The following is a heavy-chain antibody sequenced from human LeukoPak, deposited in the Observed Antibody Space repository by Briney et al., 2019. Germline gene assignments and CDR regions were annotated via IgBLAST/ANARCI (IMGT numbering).Heavy chain of an antibody. Sequence: GGSLRLSCAASGSTFSSYGMHWVRQAPGKGLEWVAVISYDGSNKYYADSVKGRFTISRDNSKNTLYLQMNSLRAEDTAVYYCAISPSGIAAAGPFDYWGQGTLVTVSS. D-gene: IGHD6-13*01. CDR2: ISYDGSNK. V-gene: IGHV3-30*03. J-gene: IGHJ4*02. CDR3: AISPSGIAAAGPFDY. CDR1: GSTFSSYG.